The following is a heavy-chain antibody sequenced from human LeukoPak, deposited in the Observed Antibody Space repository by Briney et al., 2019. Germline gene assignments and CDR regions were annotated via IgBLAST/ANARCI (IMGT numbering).Heavy chain of an antibody. CDR3: ARDRGYVDTAMVNY. J-gene: IGHJ4*02. CDR2: ISYDGSNK. Sequence: GGSLRLPCAASGFTFSSYAMHWVRQAPGKGLEWVAVISYDGSNKYYADSVKGRFTISRDNSKNTLYLQMNSLRAEDTAGYYCARDRGYVDTAMVNYWGQGTLVAVSS. D-gene: IGHD5-18*01. V-gene: IGHV3-30-3*01. CDR1: GFTFSSYA.